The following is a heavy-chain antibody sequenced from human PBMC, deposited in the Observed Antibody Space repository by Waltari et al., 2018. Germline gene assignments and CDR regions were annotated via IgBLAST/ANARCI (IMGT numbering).Heavy chain of an antibody. CDR3: ARDPRKWELGWFDP. J-gene: IGHJ5*02. D-gene: IGHD1-26*01. V-gene: IGHV4-39*07. CDR2: IYYSGST. Sequence: QLQLQESGPGLVKPSETLSLPCTVSGGSISSSSYYWGWIRQPPGKGLEWIGSIYYSGSTYYNPSLKSRVTISVDTSKNQFSLKLSSVTAADTAVYYCARDPRKWELGWFDPWGQGTLVTVSS. CDR1: GGSISSSSYY.